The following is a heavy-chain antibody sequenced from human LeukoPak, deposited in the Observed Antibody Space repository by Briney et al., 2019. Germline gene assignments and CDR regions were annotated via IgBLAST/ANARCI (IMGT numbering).Heavy chain of an antibody. J-gene: IGHJ4*02. D-gene: IGHD3-22*01. V-gene: IGHV4-4*07. CDR3: ARAARYYETSNFDY. CDR2: IYTSGST. CDR1: GGSISSYH. Sequence: PSETLSLTCTVSGGSISSYHWSWIRQPAEKGLELIGRIYTSGSTNYNPSLKSLVTMTVDASKTQFSLKLSSVTAAETAVYYCARAARYYETSNFDYWGQGTLVTVST.